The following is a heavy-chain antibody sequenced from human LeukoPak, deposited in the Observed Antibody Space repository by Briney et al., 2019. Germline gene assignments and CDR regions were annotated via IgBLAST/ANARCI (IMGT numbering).Heavy chain of an antibody. J-gene: IGHJ4*02. CDR1: GYTFTIYY. D-gene: IGHD3-10*01. CDR2: MNPNSCNT. CDR3: ARARTRRMYYGSGSHPLGY. Sequence: ASVNVSCKSSGYTFTIYYINWVRQATGQGLEWMGWMNPNSCNTGYAQKFQGRDTITRNTPISTAYMDVSSLRSEETAVYYCARARTRRMYYGSGSHPLGYWGQGPLVTVSS. V-gene: IGHV1-8*01.